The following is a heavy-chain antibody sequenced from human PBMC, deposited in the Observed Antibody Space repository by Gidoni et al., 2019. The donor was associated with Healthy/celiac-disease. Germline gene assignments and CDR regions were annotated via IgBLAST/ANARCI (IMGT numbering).Heavy chain of an antibody. CDR2: ISYDGSNK. Sequence: QVQLLESGGGVVPPGESLRLSCAASGFTSSSYAMHWVRQAPGQGLACVAVISYDGSNKYYADSVKGRFTISRDNSKNTLYLQMNSLRAEDTAVYYCARGRDGYAASFDYWGQGTLVTVSS. J-gene: IGHJ4*02. D-gene: IGHD5-12*01. V-gene: IGHV3-30-3*01. CDR1: GFTSSSYA. CDR3: ARGRDGYAASFDY.